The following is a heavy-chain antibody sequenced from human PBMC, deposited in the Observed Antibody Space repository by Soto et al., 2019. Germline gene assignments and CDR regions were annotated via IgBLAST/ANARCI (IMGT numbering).Heavy chain of an antibody. CDR3: ARDFGDSEYSSSLAFSY. D-gene: IGHD6-6*01. CDR1: GGSISSYD. Sequence: PSETLSLTCTVSGGSISSYDWSWIRQPPGKGLEWIGYIYYSGSTNYNPSLKSRVTISVDTSKNQFSLKLSSVTAADTAVYYCARDFGDSEYSSSLAFSYWGQGTQVTVSS. J-gene: IGHJ4*02. CDR2: IYYSGST. V-gene: IGHV4-59*01.